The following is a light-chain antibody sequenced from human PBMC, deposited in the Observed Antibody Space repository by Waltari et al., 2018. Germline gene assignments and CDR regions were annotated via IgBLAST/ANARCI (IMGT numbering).Light chain of an antibody. CDR3: QSYDSSPV. J-gene: IGLJ2*01. Sequence: QSVLTQPPSVSGAPGQRVTISCTGSSANIGAGYDVHWYQQLPGTAPNLLIYGNSKRPSGVPDRFSGSKSGTSASLAITGLQAEDEADYYCQSYDSSPVFGGGTKLTVL. V-gene: IGLV1-40*01. CDR1: SANIGAGYD. CDR2: GNS.